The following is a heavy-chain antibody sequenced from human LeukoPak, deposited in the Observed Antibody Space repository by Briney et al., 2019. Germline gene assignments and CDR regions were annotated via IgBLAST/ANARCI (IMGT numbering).Heavy chain of an antibody. CDR3: AKEYSRGTMMSSALEGGFDY. V-gene: IGHV3-30*18. CDR2: ISYDGSNK. D-gene: IGHD3-22*01. CDR1: GFTFSSYG. J-gene: IGHJ4*02. Sequence: GGSLRLSCAASGFTFSSYGMHWVRQAPGKGLEWVAVISYDGSNKYYADSVKGRFTISRDNSKNTLYLQMNSLRAEDTAVYYCAKEYSRGTMMSSALEGGFDYWGQGTLVTVSS.